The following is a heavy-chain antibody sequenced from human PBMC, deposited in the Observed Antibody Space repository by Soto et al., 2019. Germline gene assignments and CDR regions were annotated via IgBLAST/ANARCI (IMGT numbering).Heavy chain of an antibody. Sequence: QAQLVQSGPEVKKPGASVKVSCKASVYRFTSYGISWVRQAPGQGLEWLGWISAYDDNTKYAQPLQGRVSMSTDTSTNTAYMELRSLISDDTAMYYCARGGYYDSSGSRNYHYYGMNVWGQGTTVTVSS. CDR1: VYRFTSYG. CDR3: ARGGYYDSSGSRNYHYYGMNV. V-gene: IGHV1-18*01. CDR2: ISAYDDNT. D-gene: IGHD3-22*01. J-gene: IGHJ6*02.